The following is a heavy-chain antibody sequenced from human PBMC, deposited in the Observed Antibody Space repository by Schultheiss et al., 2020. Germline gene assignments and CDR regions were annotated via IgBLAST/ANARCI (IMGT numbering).Heavy chain of an antibody. CDR2: IYYSGST. Sequence: SETLSLTCAVYGGSFSGYYWSWIRQPPGKGLEWIGYIYYSGSTNYNPSLKSRVTISVDTSKNQFSLKLSSVTAADTAVYYCARGRDDYGWYFNLWGRGTLVTVSS. CDR3: ARGRDDYGWYFNL. V-gene: IGHV4-34*01. J-gene: IGHJ2*01. D-gene: IGHD4-17*01. CDR1: GGSFSGYY.